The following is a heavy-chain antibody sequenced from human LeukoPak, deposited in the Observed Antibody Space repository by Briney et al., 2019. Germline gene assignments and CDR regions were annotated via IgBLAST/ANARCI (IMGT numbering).Heavy chain of an antibody. J-gene: IGHJ4*02. D-gene: IGHD3-22*01. CDR3: ARDHYDSSGYYYYPPDY. CDR1: GYTFTSYY. CDR2: INPSGGST. V-gene: IGHV1-46*01. Sequence: ASVKVSCKASGYTFTSYYMHWVRQAPGQGLEWMGIINPSGGSTSYAQKLQGRVTMTTDTSTSTAYMELRSLRSDDTAVYYCARDHYDSSGYYYYPPDYWGQGTLVTVSS.